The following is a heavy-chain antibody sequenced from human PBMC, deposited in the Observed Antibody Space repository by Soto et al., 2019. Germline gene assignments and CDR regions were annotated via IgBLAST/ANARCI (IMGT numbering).Heavy chain of an antibody. CDR3: VRVRTYGWGYFDY. Sequence: QVQLVESGGGVVQPGRSLRLSCAASGFTFSSYGMHWVRQAPGKGLEWVAVISYDGSNKYYADSVKGQFTSSRDNSKNTLYLQMNSLRAEDTAVYYCVRVRTYGWGYFDYWGQGTLVTVSS. V-gene: IGHV3-30*03. J-gene: IGHJ4*02. D-gene: IGHD3-10*01. CDR1: GFTFSSYG. CDR2: ISYDGSNK.